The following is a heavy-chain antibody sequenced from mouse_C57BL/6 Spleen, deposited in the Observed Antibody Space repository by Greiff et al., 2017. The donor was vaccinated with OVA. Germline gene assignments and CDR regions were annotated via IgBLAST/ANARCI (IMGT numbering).Heavy chain of an antibody. CDR2: INPSSGYT. CDR3: ATHVYYDYDVGAD. D-gene: IGHD2-4*01. V-gene: IGHV1-7*01. Sequence: VQLQESGAELAKPGASVKLSCKASGYTFTSYWMHWVKQRPGQGLEWIGYINPSSGYTKYNQKFKDKATLTADKSSSTAYMQLSSLTYEDSAVYYCATHVYYDYDVGADWGQGTLVTVSA. J-gene: IGHJ3*01. CDR1: GYTFTSYW.